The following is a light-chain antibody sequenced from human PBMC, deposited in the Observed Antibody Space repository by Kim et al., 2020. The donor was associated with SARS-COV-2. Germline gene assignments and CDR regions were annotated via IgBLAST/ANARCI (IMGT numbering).Light chain of an antibody. V-gene: IGLV2-14*03. Sequence: GQSITYSCTGTSSDIGLYNYVSWYQCHPGKAPKLIIYDVTKRPSGVSFRFSASKSGNTASLTISGLQGEDEADYYCSSFASSSIVIFGGGTQLTVL. CDR1: SSDIGLYNY. CDR3: SSFASSSIVI. J-gene: IGLJ2*01. CDR2: DVT.